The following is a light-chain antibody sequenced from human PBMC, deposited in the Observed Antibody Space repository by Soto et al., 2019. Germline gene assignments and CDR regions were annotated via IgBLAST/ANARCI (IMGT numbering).Light chain of an antibody. V-gene: IGKV3-15*01. CDR3: QQYNDWPRT. CDR1: QSVSSSY. J-gene: IGKJ1*01. Sequence: EILLTQSPGTLSLSPGERATLSCRASQSVSSSYLAWYQQKPGQAPRLLIYGASTRATGSPDRFSASGSATEFTLTIRSLQSEEFAVDYCQQYNDWPRTFGQGTKVDI. CDR2: GAS.